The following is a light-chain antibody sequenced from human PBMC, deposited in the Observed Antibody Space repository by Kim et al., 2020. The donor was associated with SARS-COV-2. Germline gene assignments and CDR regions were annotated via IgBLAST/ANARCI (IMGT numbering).Light chain of an antibody. Sequence: ELTQPPSVSGTPGQRISISCSGGSANVGSNYVHWYQQLPGAAPKLLLFGNDQRASGVPDRFSGSKSGTATFLAISGLRSEDEADYHCAAWDDSLSGPVFGGGTQLTVL. CDR2: GND. CDR3: AAWDDSLSGPV. J-gene: IGLJ3*02. CDR1: SANVGSNY. V-gene: IGLV1-47*01.